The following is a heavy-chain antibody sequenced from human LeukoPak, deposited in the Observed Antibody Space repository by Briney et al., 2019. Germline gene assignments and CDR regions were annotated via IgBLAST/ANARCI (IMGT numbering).Heavy chain of an antibody. CDR1: GFTFSSYW. D-gene: IGHD2/OR15-2a*01. CDR2: ITSDGRST. J-gene: IGHJ4*02. Sequence: GGSLRLSCAASGFTFSSYWMHWVRQAPGKGLVWVSRITSDGRSTSHADSVKGRFTTSRDNAKNTLYLQMNSLRDEDTTVYYCASGASTYYGKWGQGTLVTVSS. CDR3: ASGASTYYGK. V-gene: IGHV3-74*01.